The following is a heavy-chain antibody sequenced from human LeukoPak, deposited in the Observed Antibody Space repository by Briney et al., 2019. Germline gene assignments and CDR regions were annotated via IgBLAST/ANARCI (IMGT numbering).Heavy chain of an antibody. J-gene: IGHJ3*02. CDR2: IYYTGNT. V-gene: IGHV4-59*01. CDR1: GGSISSYY. Sequence: SETLSLTCTVSGGSISSYYWSWIRQPPGKGLEWIGYIYYTGNTNYNPSLKSRVTISVDTSKNQFSLKLSSVTAADTAVYYCARWNYDSSGHRPFDIWGQGTMVTVSS. D-gene: IGHD3-22*01. CDR3: ARWNYDSSGHRPFDI.